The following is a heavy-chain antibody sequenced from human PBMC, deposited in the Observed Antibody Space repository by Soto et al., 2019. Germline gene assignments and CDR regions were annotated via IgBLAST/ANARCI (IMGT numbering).Heavy chain of an antibody. V-gene: IGHV4-30-2*01. CDR2: IYHSGST. Sequence: PSETLSLTCAVSGGSISSGGYSCNWIRQPPGKGLEWIGYIYHSGSTYYNPSLKSRVTISVDRSKNQFSLKLSSVTAADTAVYYCARLVDYYQAFDYWGHGTLVTVSS. J-gene: IGHJ4*01. CDR3: ARLVDYYQAFDY. CDR1: GGSISSGGYS. D-gene: IGHD3-22*01.